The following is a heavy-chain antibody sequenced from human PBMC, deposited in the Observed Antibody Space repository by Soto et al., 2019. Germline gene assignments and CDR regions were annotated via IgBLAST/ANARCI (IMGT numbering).Heavy chain of an antibody. CDR1: GYTFTSYY. V-gene: IGHV1-46*03. J-gene: IGHJ6*03. CDR3: ARDQEPSTLYYDYYYMDV. CDR2: INPSGGST. Sequence: QMQLVQSGAEVKKPGASVTVSCKASGYTFTSYYIHWVRQAPGQGLEWMGIINPSGGSTSYAQKFQGRVTMTRDTSTSTVYMEVSGLRSEDTAVYYCARDQEPSTLYYDYYYMDVWGKGTTVTVSS.